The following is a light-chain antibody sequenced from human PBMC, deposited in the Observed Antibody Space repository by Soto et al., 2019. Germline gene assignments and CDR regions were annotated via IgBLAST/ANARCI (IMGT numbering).Light chain of an antibody. Sequence: QSALTQPPSASGSPGQSVTISCTGTNSDVGGYNYVSWYQRHPGKAPKLMIYEVSKRPSGVPDRFSGSKSGNTASLTVSGLQAEDEADYYCSSYTSSSTLGVVFGGGTKLTVL. CDR3: SSYTSSSTLGVV. V-gene: IGLV2-8*01. J-gene: IGLJ2*01. CDR1: NSDVGGYNY. CDR2: EVS.